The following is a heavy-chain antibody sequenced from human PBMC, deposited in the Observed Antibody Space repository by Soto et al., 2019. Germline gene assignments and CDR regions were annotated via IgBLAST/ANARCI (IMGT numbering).Heavy chain of an antibody. D-gene: IGHD2-2*01. J-gene: IGHJ4*02. CDR2: IYSGGST. V-gene: IGHV3-53*01. CDR3: ARTPPQLPEMTYYFDY. CDR1: GFTVSSNY. Sequence: GESLKISCAASGFTVSSNYMSWVRQAPGKGLEWVSVIYSGGSTYYADSVKGRFTISRDNSKNTLYLQMNSLRAEDTAVYYCARTPPQLPEMTYYFDYWGQGTLVTVSS.